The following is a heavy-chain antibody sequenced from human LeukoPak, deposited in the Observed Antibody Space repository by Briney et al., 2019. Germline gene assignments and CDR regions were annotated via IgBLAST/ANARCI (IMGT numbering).Heavy chain of an antibody. Sequence: GGSLRLSCVTSGFTFSSYWLEWVRQAPGKGLEWVANINQDGSMKNYVDSVKGRFTISRDNAKNSLYLQMSSLRAEDTAVYYCTKYLDNSGYSDYWGQGTLLTVSS. CDR1: GFTFSSYW. CDR3: TKYLDNSGYSDY. D-gene: IGHD3-22*01. V-gene: IGHV3-7*01. J-gene: IGHJ4*02. CDR2: INQDGSMK.